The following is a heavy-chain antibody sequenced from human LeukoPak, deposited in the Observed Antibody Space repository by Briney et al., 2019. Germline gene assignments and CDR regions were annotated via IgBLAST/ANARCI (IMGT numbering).Heavy chain of an antibody. CDR2: INPNNGGT. CDR1: GYTFIGYY. J-gene: IGHJ4*02. D-gene: IGHD1-26*01. Sequence: ASVKVSCKASGYTFIGYYIHWVRQAPGQGLEWMGWINPNNGGTNYAQKFQGRVTMTRDTSIATAYMELSSLRSDDSAVYFCASGTRSRPFDFWGQGTLVTVSS. CDR3: ASGTRSRPFDF. V-gene: IGHV1-2*02.